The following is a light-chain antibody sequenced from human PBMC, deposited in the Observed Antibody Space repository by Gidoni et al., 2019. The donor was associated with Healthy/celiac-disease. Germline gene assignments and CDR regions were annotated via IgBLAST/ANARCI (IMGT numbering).Light chain of an antibody. CDR1: QGIRND. CDR3: LQDYNSPYT. CDR2: AAS. J-gene: IGKJ2*01. V-gene: IGKV1-6*01. Sequence: AIQITQPPSSLSASVGDRVTITCRASQGIRNDLGWYQQKPGKAPKLLIYAASSLQSGVPSRFSGSGSGTDFTLTISSLQPEDFATYYCLQDYNSPYTFGQGTKLEIK.